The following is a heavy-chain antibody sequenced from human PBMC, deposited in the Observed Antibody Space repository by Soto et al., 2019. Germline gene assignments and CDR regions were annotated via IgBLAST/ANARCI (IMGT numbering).Heavy chain of an antibody. D-gene: IGHD3-22*01. CDR3: ARLLYDRSGYYYFDY. Sequence: SETLSLTCSVSGGSISSTSYYWGWIRQPPGKGLEWIGGIYYSGSIYHNPSLKSRVSTSVDTSKNQFSLKLNSVTAADTALYYCARLLYDRSGYYYFDYWGRGTLVTVS. CDR1: GGSISSTSYY. J-gene: IGHJ4*02. CDR2: IYYSGSI. V-gene: IGHV4-39*01.